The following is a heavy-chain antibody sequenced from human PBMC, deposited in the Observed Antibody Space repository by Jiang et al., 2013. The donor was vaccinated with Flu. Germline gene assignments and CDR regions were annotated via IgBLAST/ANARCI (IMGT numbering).Heavy chain of an antibody. CDR3: ARVTYYDFWSGYYTPLYYYYGMDV. D-gene: IGHD3-3*01. V-gene: IGHV1-8*01. CDR1: GYTFTSYD. Sequence: SGAEVKKPGASVKVSCKASGYTFTSYDINWVRQATGQGLEWMGWMNPNSGNTGYAQKFQGRVTMTRNTSISTAYMELSSLRSEDTAVYYCARVTYYDFWSGYYTPLYYYYGMDVWGQGTTVTVSS. CDR2: MNPNSGNT. J-gene: IGHJ6*02.